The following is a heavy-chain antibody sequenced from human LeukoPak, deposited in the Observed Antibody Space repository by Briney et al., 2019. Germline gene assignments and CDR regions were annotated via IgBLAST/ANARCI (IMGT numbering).Heavy chain of an antibody. CDR3: ARVAARVSLDY. Sequence: GGSLRLSCAASGFTFSSYAMHWVRQAPGRGLEYVSAISSDGDSTYYANSVKGRFTISRDNSKNTLYLQMGSLRAEDMAVYYCARVAARVSLDYWGQGTLVTVSS. V-gene: IGHV3-64*01. D-gene: IGHD2-15*01. CDR1: GFTFSSYA. J-gene: IGHJ4*02. CDR2: ISSDGDST.